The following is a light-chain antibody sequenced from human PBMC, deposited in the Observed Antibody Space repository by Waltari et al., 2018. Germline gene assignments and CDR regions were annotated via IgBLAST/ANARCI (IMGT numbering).Light chain of an antibody. V-gene: IGKV1-39*01. J-gene: IGKJ2*01. Sequence: DIQMTQSPSSLSVSEGERVTITCRASQSITIYLNWYQQRPGQAPKLLIYGASNLQSGVPSRFSGSGSGTDFTLIISSLQPEDSATYYCQQSYNSPRTFGQGTKLEIK. CDR2: GAS. CDR1: QSITIY. CDR3: QQSYNSPRT.